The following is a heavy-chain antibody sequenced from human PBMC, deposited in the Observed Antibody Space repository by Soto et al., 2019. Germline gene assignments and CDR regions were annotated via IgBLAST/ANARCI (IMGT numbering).Heavy chain of an antibody. CDR2: INPNSGGT. CDR1: GYTFIDYY. V-gene: IGHV1-2*04. Sequence: SVEVSCKAPGYTFIDYYMHWVRQAPGQGLEWLGWINPNSGGTKYAQRFQGWVTMTRDTPISTAYMELSSLRSDDRAVYYCARGAPVMVVTGHGMDVWGQGTTVTVSS. CDR3: ARGAPVMVVTGHGMDV. D-gene: IGHD2-15*01. J-gene: IGHJ6*02.